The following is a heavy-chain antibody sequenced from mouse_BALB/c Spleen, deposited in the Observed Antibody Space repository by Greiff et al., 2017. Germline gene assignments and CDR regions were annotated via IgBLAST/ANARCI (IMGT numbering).Heavy chain of an antibody. D-gene: IGHD2-4*01. V-gene: IGHV1-5*01. CDR2: IYPGNSDT. Sequence: VQLQQSGTVLARPGASVKMSCKASGYTFTSYWMHWVKQRPGQGLEWIGAIYPGNSDTSYNQKFKGKAKLTAVTSTSTAYMELSSLTNEDSAVYYCTRRGIMITTGGYAMDYWGQGTSVTVSS. J-gene: IGHJ4*01. CDR1: GYTFTSYW. CDR3: TRRGIMITTGGYAMDY.